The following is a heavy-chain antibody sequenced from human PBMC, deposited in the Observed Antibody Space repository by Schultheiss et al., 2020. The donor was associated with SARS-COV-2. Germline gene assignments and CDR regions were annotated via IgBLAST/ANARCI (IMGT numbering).Heavy chain of an antibody. CDR1: GGSISSGDYY. Sequence: SETLSLTCTVSGGSISSGDYYWSWIRQPPGKGLEWIGYIYYSGSTYYNPSLKSRVTISVDTSKNQFSLKLSSVTAADTAVYYCATDSRIAAAGTGYYYGMDVWGQGTTVTVSS. J-gene: IGHJ6*02. D-gene: IGHD6-13*01. V-gene: IGHV4-30-4*02. CDR3: ATDSRIAAAGTGYYYGMDV. CDR2: IYYSGST.